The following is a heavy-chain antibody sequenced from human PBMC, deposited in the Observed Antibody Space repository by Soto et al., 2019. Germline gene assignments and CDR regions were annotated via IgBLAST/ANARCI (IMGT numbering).Heavy chain of an antibody. CDR1: GYTFTSYW. CDR3: ARHGTGYV. D-gene: IGHD5-12*01. CDR2: IYPGDSNT. V-gene: IGHV5-51*01. J-gene: IGHJ4*02. Sequence: GESLKISCKGSGYTFTSYWIVWVRQMPGKGLEWMGIIYPGDSNTRYSPSFQGQVTISADKSIRTVYLQWSSLKASDTAIYYCARHGTGYVWGQGTLVTVSS.